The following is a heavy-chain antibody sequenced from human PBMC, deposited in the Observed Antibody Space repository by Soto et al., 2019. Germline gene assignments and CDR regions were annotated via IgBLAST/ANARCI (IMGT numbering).Heavy chain of an antibody. Sequence: QVQLVESGGGVVQPGRSLRLSCAASGFTSSSYGMHWVRQAPGKGLEWVAVISYDGSNKYYAGSVKGRFTISKDNSKNTLYLQTNSLRAEGTAVYYCAKGAFVYGGPVDYWGQGTLVTVSS. V-gene: IGHV3-30*18. J-gene: IGHJ4*02. D-gene: IGHD4-17*01. CDR1: GFTSSSYG. CDR3: AKGAFVYGGPVDY. CDR2: ISYDGSNK.